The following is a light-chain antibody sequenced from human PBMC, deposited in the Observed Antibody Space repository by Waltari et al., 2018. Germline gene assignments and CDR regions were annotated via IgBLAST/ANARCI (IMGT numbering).Light chain of an antibody. Sequence: SSELTQDPAVSVALGQTVRITCQGDSLRSYYASWYQQKPGQAPVFVIYGKNNRPSGIPDRFSGSSSGETVTLTITGAQAEDEADYYCNSRDSSGNHLVFGPGTKVTVL. CDR2: GKN. CDR1: SLRSYY. J-gene: IGLJ1*01. V-gene: IGLV3-19*01. CDR3: NSRDSSGNHLV.